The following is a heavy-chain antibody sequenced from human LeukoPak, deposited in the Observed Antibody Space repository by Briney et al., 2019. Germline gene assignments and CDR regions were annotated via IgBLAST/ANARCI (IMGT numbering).Heavy chain of an antibody. J-gene: IGHJ4*02. D-gene: IGHD5-18*01. CDR1: GFTFSSYA. Sequence: GGSLRLSCAASGFTFSSYAMHWVRQAPGKGLEWVAVISYDGSNKYYADSVKGRFTISRDNSKNTLYLQMNSLRAEDTAVYYCAKGVYGYSYGKLDYWGQGTLVTVSS. CDR3: AKGVYGYSYGKLDY. V-gene: IGHV3-30*04. CDR2: ISYDGSNK.